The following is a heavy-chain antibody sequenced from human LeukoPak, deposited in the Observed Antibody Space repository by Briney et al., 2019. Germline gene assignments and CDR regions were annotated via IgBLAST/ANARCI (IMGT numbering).Heavy chain of an antibody. Sequence: GGSLRLSCAASGFTFSSFDMHWVRQPTGQGLEWVSTIGTASDTDYSGSVEGRFTLSRDNAKNSLYLQMNSLTAGDTAVYYCARGPPRGKYYYMDVWGKGTTVTVSS. D-gene: IGHD1-1*01. CDR2: IGTASDT. J-gene: IGHJ6*03. CDR3: ARGPPRGKYYYMDV. V-gene: IGHV3-13*01. CDR1: GFTFSSFD.